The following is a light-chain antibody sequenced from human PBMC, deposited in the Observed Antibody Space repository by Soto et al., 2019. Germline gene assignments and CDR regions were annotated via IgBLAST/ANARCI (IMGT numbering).Light chain of an antibody. V-gene: IGKV3-11*01. CDR2: DAS. CDR1: QSVSNF. J-gene: IGKJ5*01. CDR3: PQLHSCPIT. Sequence: EIVLTQSPATLSLSPGEGATLSCRASQSVSNFLLWFQQKPGQAPRLLIYDASNRATGIPARFSGSGSGTEFIFTFSSLELEDFAFYYCPQLHSCPITFGQGIRLEIK.